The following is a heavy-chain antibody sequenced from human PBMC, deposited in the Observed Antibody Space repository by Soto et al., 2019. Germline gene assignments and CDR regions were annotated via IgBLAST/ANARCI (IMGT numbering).Heavy chain of an antibody. CDR3: AGDQYSRVGYYFAY. J-gene: IGHJ4*02. CDR1: GFTFSRHA. V-gene: IGHV3-30-3*01. Sequence: GGSLRLSCAASGFTFSRHAIHWVRQAPGKGLEWVAVISYDGSNKYYADSVKGRFTISRDNSKNTLYLQMNSLRAEDTAVYYCAGDQYSRVGYYFAYWGQGTPVTVSS. D-gene: IGHD6-6*01. CDR2: ISYDGSNK.